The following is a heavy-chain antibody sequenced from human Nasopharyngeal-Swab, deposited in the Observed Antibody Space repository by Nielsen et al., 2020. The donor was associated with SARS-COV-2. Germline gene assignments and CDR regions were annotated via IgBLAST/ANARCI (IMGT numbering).Heavy chain of an antibody. Sequence: GESLKISCAASGFTFSSYAMSWVRQAPGKGLEWVSAISGSGGSTYYADSVKGRFTISRDNSKNTLYLQMNSLRAEDTAVYYCAKERLKYQLLCQAVDYWGQGTLVTVSS. CDR2: ISGSGGST. V-gene: IGHV3-23*01. J-gene: IGHJ4*02. CDR3: AKERLKYQLLCQAVDY. CDR1: GFTFSSYA. D-gene: IGHD2-2*01.